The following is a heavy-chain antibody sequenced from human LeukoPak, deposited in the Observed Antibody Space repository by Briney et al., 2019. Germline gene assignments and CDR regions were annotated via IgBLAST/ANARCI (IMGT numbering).Heavy chain of an antibody. D-gene: IGHD4-17*01. Sequence: SETLSLTCTVSGGSISSYYWTWIRQPAGKGLEWIGRIYPSGSTNYNPSLKSRVTMSVDTSKNQFSLKLSSVTAADTAVYYCARRERTDYGDYYYYYMDVWGKGTTVTVSS. CDR2: IYPSGST. CDR3: ARRERTDYGDYYYYYMDV. CDR1: GGSISSYY. J-gene: IGHJ6*03. V-gene: IGHV4-4*07.